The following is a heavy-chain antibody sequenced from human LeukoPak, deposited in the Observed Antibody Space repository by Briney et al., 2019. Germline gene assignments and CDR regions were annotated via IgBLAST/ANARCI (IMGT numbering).Heavy chain of an antibody. Sequence: GGSLRLSCVASGFTFSTYWMHWVRQAPGKGLLWVSRLSGDGSGTAYADSLKGRFTISRDNAKHALYLQMNSLRAEDTAVYFCARASTTVPNLLDNWGQGTLVTVSS. V-gene: IGHV3-74*03. CDR3: ARASTTVPNLLDN. J-gene: IGHJ4*02. CDR1: GFTFSTYW. CDR2: LSGDGSGT. D-gene: IGHD4-17*01.